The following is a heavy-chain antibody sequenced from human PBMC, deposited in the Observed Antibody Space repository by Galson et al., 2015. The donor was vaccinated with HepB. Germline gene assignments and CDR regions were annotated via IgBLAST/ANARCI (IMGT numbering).Heavy chain of an antibody. V-gene: IGHV3-7*01. Sequence: SLRLSCAASGFTFSSYWMTWVRQAPGKGLEWVANIRKDGSDKYYVDSVKGRFTISRDNARKSVYLQMNSLRAEDTAVYYCAKDRGWPYFFDYWGQGTLVTVSS. J-gene: IGHJ4*02. D-gene: IGHD6-19*01. CDR2: IRKDGSDK. CDR3: AKDRGWPYFFDY. CDR1: GFTFSSYW.